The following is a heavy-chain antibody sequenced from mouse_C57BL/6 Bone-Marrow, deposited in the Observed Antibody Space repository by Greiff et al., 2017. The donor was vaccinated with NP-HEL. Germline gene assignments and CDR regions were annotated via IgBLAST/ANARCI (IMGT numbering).Heavy chain of an antibody. Sequence: QVHVKQSGAELARPGASVRLSCKASGYTFTSYGISWVKQRTGQGLEWIGEIYPRSGNTYYNEKFKGKATLTADKSSSTAYMELRSLTSEDSAVYFCARRDYDGAWFAYWGQGTLVTVSA. CDR1: GYTFTSYG. J-gene: IGHJ3*01. D-gene: IGHD2-4*01. V-gene: IGHV1-81*01. CDR2: IYPRSGNT. CDR3: ARRDYDGAWFAY.